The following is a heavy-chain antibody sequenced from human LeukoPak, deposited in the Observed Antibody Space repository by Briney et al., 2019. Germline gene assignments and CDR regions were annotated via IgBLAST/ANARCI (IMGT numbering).Heavy chain of an antibody. J-gene: IGHJ3*02. CDR3: ARASALVLRYFDWLPRALGDAFDI. D-gene: IGHD3-9*01. V-gene: IGHV3-11*05. CDR1: GFTFDDYG. CDR2: ISSSSSYT. Sequence: GGSLRLSCAASGFTFDDYGMSWIRQAPGKGLEWVSYISSSSSYTNYADSVKGRFTISRDNAKNSLYLQMNSLRAEDTAVYYCARASALVLRYFDWLPRALGDAFDIWGQGTMVTVSS.